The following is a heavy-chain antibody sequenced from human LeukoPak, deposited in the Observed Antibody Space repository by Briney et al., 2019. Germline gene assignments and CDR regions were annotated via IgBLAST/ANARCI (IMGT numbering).Heavy chain of an antibody. CDR1: GYTFTGSY. V-gene: IGHV1-2*02. J-gene: IGHJ6*03. CDR2: IKPNNGDT. D-gene: IGHD4-11*01. CDR3: ARGYSNYVFGYYMDV. Sequence: GASVTVSCKASGYTFTGSYLHWVRQAPGQGLEWMGWIKPNNGDTNYAHKFQDRVTMTRDTSISTVYMELTRLKSRDTGVFYCARGYSNYVFGYYMDVWGKGTTVTVSS.